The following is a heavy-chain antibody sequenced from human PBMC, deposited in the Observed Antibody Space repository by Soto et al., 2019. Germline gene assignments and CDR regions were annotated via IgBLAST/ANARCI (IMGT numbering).Heavy chain of an antibody. V-gene: IGHV3-33*01. Sequence: GGSLRLSCAVPGLLFSGYGMHWVRQAPGKGLEWVAIIRFDGTNIEYADSVRGRFTISRDNSKNMLYLQMNSLRVEDTAVYYCARDGIGATVCYGYFEHWGQGTLVTDPS. CDR1: GLLFSGYG. J-gene: IGHJ4*02. CDR2: IRFDGTNI. D-gene: IGHD2-15*01. CDR3: ARDGIGATVCYGYFEH.